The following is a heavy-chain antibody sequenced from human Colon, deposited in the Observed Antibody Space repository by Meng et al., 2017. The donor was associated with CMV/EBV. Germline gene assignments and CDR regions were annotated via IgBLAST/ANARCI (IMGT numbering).Heavy chain of an antibody. J-gene: IGHJ4*02. CDR2: ISAYNGNT. D-gene: IGHD3-22*01. CDR3: AACGYDSSGYLLYFDY. Sequence: SGYTFRSYGFSWVRQAPGQGLEWMGWISAYNGNTNYAQKFQGRVTMTTDTTTSTAYMELRSLRSDDTAVYYCAACGYDSSGYLLYFDYWGQGTLVTVSS. V-gene: IGHV1-18*01. CDR1: GYTFRSYG.